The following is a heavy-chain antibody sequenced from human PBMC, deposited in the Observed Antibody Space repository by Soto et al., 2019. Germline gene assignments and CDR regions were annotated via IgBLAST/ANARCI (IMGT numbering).Heavy chain of an antibody. CDR2: IYHGGTT. CDR1: GDSISSGSY. CDR3: ARVHVMVVAGSTFDY. V-gene: IGHV4-38-2*02. D-gene: IGHD6-19*01. J-gene: IGHJ4*03. Sequence: SETLSLTCTVSGDSISSGSYWGWIRQPPGEGPEWIASIYHGGTTFYNPSLKSRISISVDTSKNQSSLRLTSVTAADTATYYCARVHVMVVAGSTFDYWGPGTLVTVSS.